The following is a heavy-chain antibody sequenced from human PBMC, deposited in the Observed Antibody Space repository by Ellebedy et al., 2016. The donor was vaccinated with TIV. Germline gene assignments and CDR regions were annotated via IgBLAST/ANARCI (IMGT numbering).Heavy chain of an antibody. CDR2: ITEDGTKK. CDR3: ARAIYGASYL. D-gene: IGHD4-17*01. CDR1: GFTLNNYW. J-gene: IGHJ2*01. Sequence: GESLKISCTASGFTLNNYWQTCLRQAPGKGPGWVSNITEDGTKKHYVDSVRGRFTIYRNYAGNSLFLQMNSLGAEDTAVYYCARAIYGASYLWGRGTRVTVSS. V-gene: IGHV3-7*01.